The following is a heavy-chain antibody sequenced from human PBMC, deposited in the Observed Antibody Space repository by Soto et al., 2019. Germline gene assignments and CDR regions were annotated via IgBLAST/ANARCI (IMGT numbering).Heavy chain of an antibody. CDR3: ARDGPIYDILSARYFYGMDV. J-gene: IGHJ6*02. CDR1: GYTFRNYA. D-gene: IGHD3-9*01. CDR2: INGGNGNT. V-gene: IGHV1-3*01. Sequence: PSVKVSCKANGYTFRNYAMHWVRQAPGQGLEWMGWINGGNGNTKYSQKFQGRVTITRDTSASTAYMELSSLRSEDTAVYYCARDGPIYDILSARYFYGMDVWGQGTTVTVSS.